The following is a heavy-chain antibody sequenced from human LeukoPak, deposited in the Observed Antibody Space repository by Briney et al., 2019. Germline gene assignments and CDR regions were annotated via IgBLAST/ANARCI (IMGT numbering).Heavy chain of an antibody. CDR3: ARGVVVVPAARGAFDI. D-gene: IGHD2-2*01. Sequence: PSETLSLTCTVSGGSISSYYWSWIRQPPGKGLEWIGYIYYSGSTNYNPSLKSRVTISVDTSKNQFSLKLSSVTAADTAVYYCARGVVVVPAARGAFDIWGQGTMVTVSS. V-gene: IGHV4-59*08. CDR2: IYYSGST. J-gene: IGHJ3*02. CDR1: GGSISSYY.